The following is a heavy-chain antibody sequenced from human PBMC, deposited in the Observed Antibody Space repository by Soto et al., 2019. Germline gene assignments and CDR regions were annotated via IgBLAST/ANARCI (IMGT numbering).Heavy chain of an antibody. D-gene: IGHD3-16*01. Sequence: SETLSLTCTVSAASFSKYYWSWIRQPPGKGLEWIGYIYFNGNTNYNPSLKRRVTISIDTSKKQISLNLTSVTDADTAVYYCASVTFGGVVLAHWGQGTLVTVS. CDR2: IYFNGNT. J-gene: IGHJ4*02. V-gene: IGHV4-59*01. CDR3: ASVTFGGVVLAH. CDR1: AASFSKYY.